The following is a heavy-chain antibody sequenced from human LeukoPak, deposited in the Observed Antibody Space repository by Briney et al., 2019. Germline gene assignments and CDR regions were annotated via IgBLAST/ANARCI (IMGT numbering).Heavy chain of an antibody. J-gene: IGHJ6*02. Sequence: SETLSLTCTVSGGSFSNYYWSWIRQPAGKGLEWIGRIYTSGSTNYNPSVKSRVTMSVDTSNNQFSLKLTSVTAADRAVYYCARQPPQYYGMDVWGQGTTVTVSS. CDR2: IYTSGST. D-gene: IGHD1-14*01. CDR3: ARQPPQYYGMDV. V-gene: IGHV4-4*07. CDR1: GGSFSNYY.